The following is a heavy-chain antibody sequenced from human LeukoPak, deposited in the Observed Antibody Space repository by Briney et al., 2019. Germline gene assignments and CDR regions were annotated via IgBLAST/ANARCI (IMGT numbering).Heavy chain of an antibody. D-gene: IGHD3-16*02. CDR1: GGSFSGYY. J-gene: IGHJ3*02. V-gene: IGHV4-34*01. CDR2: INHSGST. Sequence: SETLSLTCAVYGGSFSGYYWSWIRQPPGKGLEWIGEINHSGSTNYNPSPKSRVTISVDTSKNQFSLKLSSVTAADTAVYYCARGHFYDYIWGSYRPDAFDIWGQGTMVTVSS. CDR3: ARGHFYDYIWGSYRPDAFDI.